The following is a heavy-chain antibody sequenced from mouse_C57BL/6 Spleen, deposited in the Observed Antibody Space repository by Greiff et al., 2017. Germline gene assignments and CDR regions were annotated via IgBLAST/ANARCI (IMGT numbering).Heavy chain of an antibody. J-gene: IGHJ2*01. D-gene: IGHD3-2*02. CDR1: GFTFSNYA. V-gene: IGHV5-9-1*02. Sequence: EVKLQESGEGLVKPGGSLKLSCAASGFTFSNYAMPWVRQTPEKGLEWVAYISSGGDYIYYADTVKGRFTISRDNARNTLYLQMSSLKSEDTAMYYYTRGASGGLDYWGQGTTLTVSS. CDR3: TRGASGGLDY. CDR2: ISSGGDYI.